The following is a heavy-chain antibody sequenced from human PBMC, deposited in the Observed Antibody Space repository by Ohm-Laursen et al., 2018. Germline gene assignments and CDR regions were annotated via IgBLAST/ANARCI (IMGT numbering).Heavy chain of an antibody. CDR3: VGRGSSSSDYYYYGMDV. Sequence: SDTLSLTCTVYGGSFSGYYWSWIRQPPGKGLEWIGEINHSGSTNYNPSLKSRVTISVDTSKNQFSLKLSSVTAADTAVYYCVGRGSSSSDYYYYGMDVWGQGTTVTVSS. D-gene: IGHD6-6*01. CDR1: GGSFSGYY. J-gene: IGHJ6*02. V-gene: IGHV4-34*01. CDR2: INHSGST.